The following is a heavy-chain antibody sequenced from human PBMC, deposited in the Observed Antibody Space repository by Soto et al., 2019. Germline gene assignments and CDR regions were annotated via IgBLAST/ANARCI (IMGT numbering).Heavy chain of an antibody. CDR3: AKVRYSSPMGYYYGMDV. Sequence: QAQLEQSGGEVKKPGSSVKDSCKATRVAFSKFIVTWVRQAPGLGLEWGGGIIPIFGTANYAQKCQGRVTITADESTSTSYMEVNNLRSEDTAVYYCAKVRYSSPMGYYYGMDVWGQGTTVTVSS. CDR2: IIPIFGTA. CDR1: RVAFSKFI. J-gene: IGHJ6*02. V-gene: IGHV1-69*01. D-gene: IGHD6-19*01.